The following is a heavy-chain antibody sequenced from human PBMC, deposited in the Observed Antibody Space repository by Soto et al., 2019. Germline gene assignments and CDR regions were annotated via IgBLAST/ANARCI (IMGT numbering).Heavy chain of an antibody. CDR2: ISGSGGST. D-gene: IGHD2-21*02. CDR1: GFTFSSYA. CDR3: AKDLHAIVVVTVFDY. Sequence: EVQLLESGGGLVQPGGSLRLSCAASGFTFSSYAMSWVRQAPGKGLEWVSAISGSGGSTYYADSVKGRFTISRDNSKNTMYLQMNSLRAEDTAVYYCAKDLHAIVVVTVFDYWGQGTLVTVSS. V-gene: IGHV3-23*01. J-gene: IGHJ4*02.